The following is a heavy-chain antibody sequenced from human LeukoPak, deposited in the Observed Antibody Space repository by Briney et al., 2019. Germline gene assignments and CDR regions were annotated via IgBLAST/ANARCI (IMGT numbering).Heavy chain of an antibody. CDR2: IYYSGST. Sequence: PSETLSLTCTVSGGSISSSSYYWGWIRQPPGKGLEWIGSIYYSGSTYYNPSLKSRVTISVDTSKNQFSLKLSSVTAADTAVYYCARIDRITIFGVVIPDAFDIWGQGTMVTVSS. J-gene: IGHJ3*02. CDR1: GGSISSSSYY. CDR3: ARIDRITIFGVVIPDAFDI. V-gene: IGHV4-39*01. D-gene: IGHD3-3*01.